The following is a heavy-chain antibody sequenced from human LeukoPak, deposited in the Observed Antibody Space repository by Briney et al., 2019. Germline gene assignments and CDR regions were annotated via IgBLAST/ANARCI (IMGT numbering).Heavy chain of an antibody. J-gene: IGHJ5*02. CDR3: ARKTIFGSWFDP. CDR2: ISAYNGNT. D-gene: IGHD3-3*01. Sequence: ASVKVSCKASGYTFTSYGISWVRQAPGQGLEWMGWISAYNGNTNYAQKLQGRVTMTTDTSTSTAYLELRSLRSDDTAVYYCARKTIFGSWFDPWGQGTLVTVSS. CDR1: GYTFTSYG. V-gene: IGHV1-18*01.